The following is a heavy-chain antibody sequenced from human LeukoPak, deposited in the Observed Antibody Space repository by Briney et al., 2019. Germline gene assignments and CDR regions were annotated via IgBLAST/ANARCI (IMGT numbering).Heavy chain of an antibody. D-gene: IGHD2-21*02. V-gene: IGHV3-23*01. Sequence: GGSLRLSCAASGFTFSSYAMSWVRQAPGKGLEWVSAISGSGGSTYYADSVKGRFTISRDNAKNSLYLQMNSLRAEDTAVYYCARDGDWNYFDYWGQGTLVTVSS. CDR1: GFTFSSYA. CDR2: ISGSGGST. J-gene: IGHJ4*02. CDR3: ARDGDWNYFDY.